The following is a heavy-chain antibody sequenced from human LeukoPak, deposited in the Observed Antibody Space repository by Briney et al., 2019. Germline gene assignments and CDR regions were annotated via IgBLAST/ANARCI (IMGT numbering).Heavy chain of an antibody. D-gene: IGHD1-26*01. V-gene: IGHV3-15*01. CDR1: GLGFTNAW. CDR3: ATDPGEWEPI. CDR2: IKSKTDGGTT. Sequence: PGGSLRLSCAASGLGFTNAWMSWVRQAPGKGLEWVGRIKSKTDGGTTDYAAPVKGRFTISIDDAENPLYLQMNSLKIEDTAVYYCATDPGEWEPIWGQGTMVTVSS. J-gene: IGHJ3*02.